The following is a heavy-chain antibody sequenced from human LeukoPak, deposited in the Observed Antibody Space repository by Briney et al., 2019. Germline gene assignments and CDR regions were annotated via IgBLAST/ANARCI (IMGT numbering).Heavy chain of an antibody. D-gene: IGHD6-13*01. V-gene: IGHV3-66*01. J-gene: IGHJ5*02. Sequence: GGPLRLSCAASGVSVSSNFMIWVRQAPGKGLEWVSLIYSGGETSYADSVKGRFSIYRDNSKNTLYLQMNSLRVEDTAVYYCTRDPPAVAINTYAWGQGTLVTVSS. CDR3: TRDPPAVAINTYA. CDR1: GVSVSSNF. CDR2: IYSGGET.